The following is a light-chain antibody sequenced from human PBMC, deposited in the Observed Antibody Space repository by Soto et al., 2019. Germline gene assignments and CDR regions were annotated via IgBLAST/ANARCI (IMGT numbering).Light chain of an antibody. Sequence: EIVLTQSPATLSLSPGERATLSCRASQSVSNYLAWYQQKPGQAPRLLIYDASNRATGIPARFSGSGSGTDFTLTISSLEPEDFEVYYCQQRSNWPLLTFGGGTKVIIK. V-gene: IGKV3-11*01. CDR2: DAS. CDR1: QSVSNY. J-gene: IGKJ4*01. CDR3: QQRSNWPLLT.